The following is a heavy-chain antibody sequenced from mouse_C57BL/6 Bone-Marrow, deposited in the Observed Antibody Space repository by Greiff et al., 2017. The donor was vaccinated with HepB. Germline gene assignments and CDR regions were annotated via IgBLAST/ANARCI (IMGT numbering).Heavy chain of an antibody. Sequence: QVQLQQPGAELVKPGASVKLSCKASGYTFTSYWMHWVKQRPGQGLEWIGMIHPNSGSTNYNEKFKSKATLTVDKSSSTAYMQLSSLPSEDSAVYYCKGGIFFDYFDYWGQGTALTVSS. D-gene: IGHD6-1*01. CDR1: GYTFTSYW. CDR2: IHPNSGST. V-gene: IGHV1-64*01. J-gene: IGHJ2*01. CDR3: KGGIFFDYFDY.